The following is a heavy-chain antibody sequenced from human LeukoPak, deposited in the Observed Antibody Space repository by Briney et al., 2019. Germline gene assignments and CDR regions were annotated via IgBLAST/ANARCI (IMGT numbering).Heavy chain of an antibody. CDR2: VSGSGGST. J-gene: IGHJ4*02. D-gene: IGHD5-12*01. Sequence: GGSLRLSCAASGFTFSSYAMSWVRQAPGKGLEWVSSVSGSGGSTYYADSVKGRFTISRDNSKNTLYLQMNSLRAEDTAVYYCAKTPVATIRYFDYWGQGTLVTVSS. CDR3: AKTPVATIRYFDY. V-gene: IGHV3-23*01. CDR1: GFTFSSYA.